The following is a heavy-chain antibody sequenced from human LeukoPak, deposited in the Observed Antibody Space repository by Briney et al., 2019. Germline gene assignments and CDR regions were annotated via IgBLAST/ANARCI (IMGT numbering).Heavy chain of an antibody. J-gene: IGHJ4*02. CDR1: GFTFSDYW. V-gene: IGHV3-7*03. CDR3: ARDLSDSSSGY. CDR2: INQEGTEK. Sequence: PGGSLRLSCAASGFTFSDYWVSWVRQAPGKGLKWVASINQEGTEKYYVDSLKGRFTISRDNAKNSVYLQMNSLRVEDTAVYYCARDLSDSSSGYWGQGTLVTVSS. D-gene: IGHD6-6*01.